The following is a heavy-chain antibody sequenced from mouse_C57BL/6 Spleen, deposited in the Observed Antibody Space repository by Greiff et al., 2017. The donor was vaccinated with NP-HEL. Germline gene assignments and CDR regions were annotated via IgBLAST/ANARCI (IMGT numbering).Heavy chain of an antibody. CDR1: GYSFPGYF. J-gene: IGHJ4*01. D-gene: IGHD6-1*01. CDR2: LNPYNGDT. V-gene: IGHV1-20*01. CDR3: AREEGSTLYAMDY. Sequence: EVQLQQSGPELVKPGDSVKISCKASGYSFPGYFMNWVMQSHGKSLEWIGRLNPYNGDTFYNQKFKGKATLTVDKSSSTAHMELRSLTSEDSAVYYCAREEGSTLYAMDYWGQGTSVTVSS.